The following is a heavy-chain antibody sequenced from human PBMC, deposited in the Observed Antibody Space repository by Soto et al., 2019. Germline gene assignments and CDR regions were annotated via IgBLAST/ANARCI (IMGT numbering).Heavy chain of an antibody. J-gene: IGHJ4*02. Sequence: QVQLVESGGGVVQPGRSLRLSCAVSGFTFSSFGMHWVRQAPGKGLEWVAVVWYDASKNYHADSVKGRFTISRDNSKNTLYLQMNSLRVEDTAIYYCARARQQVVHFFDYWGQGALVTVSS. CDR3: ARARQQVVHFFDY. D-gene: IGHD6-13*01. CDR1: GFTFSSFG. V-gene: IGHV3-33*01. CDR2: VWYDASKN.